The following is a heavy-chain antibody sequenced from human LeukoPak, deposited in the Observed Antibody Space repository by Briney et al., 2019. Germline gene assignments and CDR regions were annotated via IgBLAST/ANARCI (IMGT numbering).Heavy chain of an antibody. CDR2: IYTSGIT. J-gene: IGHJ2*01. CDR3: ARAKGEGSYGLVRSWYFDL. V-gene: IGHV4-4*07. D-gene: IGHD5-18*01. Sequence: PSETLSLTCTVSGCSISSYYWSWIRQPAGKGLEWIWRIYTSGITNYNPSLKSRVTMSVDTSKNQFSLRLSSVTAADTAVYYCARAKGEGSYGLVRSWYFDLWGRGTLVTVSS. CDR1: GCSISSYY.